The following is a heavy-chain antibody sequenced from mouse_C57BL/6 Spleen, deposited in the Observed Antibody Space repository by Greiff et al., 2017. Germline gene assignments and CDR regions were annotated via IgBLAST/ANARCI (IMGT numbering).Heavy chain of an antibody. CDR3: ARHDYGSSYWYFDV. CDR1: GFTFSSYG. D-gene: IGHD1-1*01. J-gene: IGHJ1*03. Sequence: EVMLVESGGDLVKPGGSLKLSCAASGFTFSSYGMSWVRQTPDKRLEWVATISSGGSSTSSPDSVKGRFTISRDNAKNTLYLQMSSLKSEDTAMYYCARHDYGSSYWYFDVWGTGTTVTVAS. CDR2: ISSGGSST. V-gene: IGHV5-6*01.